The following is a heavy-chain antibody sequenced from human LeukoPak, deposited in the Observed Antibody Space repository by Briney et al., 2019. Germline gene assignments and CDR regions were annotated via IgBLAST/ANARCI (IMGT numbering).Heavy chain of an antibody. Sequence: SVKVSCKASGGTFSSYAISWVRQAPGQGLEWMGGIIPIFGTANCAQKFQGRVTITADKSTSTAYMELSSLRSEDTAVYYCARVQLGYCSSTSCYGYDYWGQGTLVTVSS. CDR3: ARVQLGYCSSTSCYGYDY. CDR1: GGTFSSYA. CDR2: IIPIFGTA. V-gene: IGHV1-69*06. D-gene: IGHD2-2*01. J-gene: IGHJ4*02.